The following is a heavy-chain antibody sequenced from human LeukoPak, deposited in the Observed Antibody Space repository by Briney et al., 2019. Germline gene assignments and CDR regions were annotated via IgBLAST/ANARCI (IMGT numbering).Heavy chain of an antibody. CDR1: GFTFDHYA. CDR3: AKAAEDLYYYGSGSYYTPIDY. CDR2: ISWNSGSI. V-gene: IGHV3-9*01. J-gene: IGHJ4*02. Sequence: GGSLRLSCAASGFTFDHYAMHWVRQAPGKGLEWVSGISWNSGSIGYADSVKGRFTISRDNAKNSLYLQMNSLRAEDTALYYCAKAAEDLYYYGSGSYYTPIDYWGQGTLVTVSS. D-gene: IGHD3-10*01.